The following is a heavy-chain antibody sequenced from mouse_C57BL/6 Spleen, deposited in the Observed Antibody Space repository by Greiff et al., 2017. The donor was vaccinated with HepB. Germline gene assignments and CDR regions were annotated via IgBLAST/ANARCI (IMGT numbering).Heavy chain of an antibody. D-gene: IGHD1-1*01. CDR3: ARDHYYYGSSYVGAMDY. CDR1: GFTFSDYY. Sequence: EVKLVESEGGLVQPGSSMKLSCTASGFTFSDYYMAWVRQVPEKGLEWVANINYDGSSTYYLDSLKSRFIISRDNAKNILYLQMSSLKSEDTATYYCARDHYYYGSSYVGAMDYWGQGTSVTVSS. J-gene: IGHJ4*01. V-gene: IGHV5-16*01. CDR2: INYDGSST.